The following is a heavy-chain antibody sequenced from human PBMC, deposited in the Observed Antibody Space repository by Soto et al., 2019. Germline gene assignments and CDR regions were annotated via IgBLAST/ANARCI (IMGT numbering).Heavy chain of an antibody. Sequence: ASVKVSCKASGGTFSSYAISWVRQAPGQGLEWMGRIIPILGIANYAQKFQGRVTITADKSTSTAYMELSSLRSEDTAVYYCARRGITQQPFQHWYFDLWGRGTLVTVSS. V-gene: IGHV1-69*04. CDR2: IIPILGIA. CDR1: GGTFSSYA. D-gene: IGHD6-13*01. J-gene: IGHJ2*01. CDR3: ARRGITQQPFQHWYFDL.